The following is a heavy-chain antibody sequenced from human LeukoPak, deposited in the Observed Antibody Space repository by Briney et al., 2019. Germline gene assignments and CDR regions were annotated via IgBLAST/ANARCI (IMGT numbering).Heavy chain of an antibody. J-gene: IGHJ6*02. D-gene: IGHD3-10*01. CDR1: GFTFSSYS. CDR3: ATGSPSDYYVMDV. CDR2: ISSSSSYI. V-gene: IGHV3-21*01. Sequence: GGPLRLSCAASGFTFSSYSMNWVRQAPGKGLEWVSSISSSSSYIYYADSVKSRFTISRDNAKNSLYLQMNSLRAEDTAVYYCATGSPSDYYVMDVWGQGTTVTVSS.